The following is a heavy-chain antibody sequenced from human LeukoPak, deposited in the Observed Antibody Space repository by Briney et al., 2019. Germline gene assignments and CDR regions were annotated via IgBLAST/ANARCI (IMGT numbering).Heavy chain of an antibody. D-gene: IGHD4-17*01. CDR3: ARDGIHNDYGDYSWFDP. CDR1: GYTFTGYY. CDR2: INPNSGGT. V-gene: IGHV1-2*02. Sequence: ASVKVSCKASGYTFTGYYMHWVRQAPGQGLEWMGWINPNSGGTNYAQKFQGRVTMTRDTSISTAYMELSRLRSDDTAVYYCARDGIHNDYGDYSWFDPWGQGTLVTVSS. J-gene: IGHJ5*02.